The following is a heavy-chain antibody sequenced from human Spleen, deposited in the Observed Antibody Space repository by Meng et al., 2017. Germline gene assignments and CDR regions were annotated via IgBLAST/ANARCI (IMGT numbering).Heavy chain of an antibody. V-gene: IGHV4-34*01. CDR3: ARGPTTMAHDFDY. CDR2: INHSGST. CDR1: GGSFSDYY. Sequence: QVQLQQWGAGLLKPSETLSLTGAVYGGSFSDYYWSWIRQPPGKGLEWIGEINHSGSTNYNPSLESRATISVDTSQNNLSLKLSSVTAADSAVYYCARGPTTMAHDFDYWGQGTLVTVSS. J-gene: IGHJ4*02. D-gene: IGHD4-11*01.